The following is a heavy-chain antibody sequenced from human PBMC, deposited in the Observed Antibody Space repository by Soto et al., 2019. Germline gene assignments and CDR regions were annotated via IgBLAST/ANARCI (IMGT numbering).Heavy chain of an antibody. CDR2: IYYSGST. CDR3: ARSDRHGSGSYYYYGMDV. Sequence: SETLSLTCTVSGGSISSSSYYWSWIRQPPGKGLEWIGYIYYSGSTNYNPSLKSRVTISVDTSKNQFSLKLSSVTAADTAVYYCARSDRHGSGSYYYYGMDVWGQGTTVTVSS. V-gene: IGHV4-61*01. J-gene: IGHJ6*02. CDR1: GGSISSSSYY. D-gene: IGHD3-10*01.